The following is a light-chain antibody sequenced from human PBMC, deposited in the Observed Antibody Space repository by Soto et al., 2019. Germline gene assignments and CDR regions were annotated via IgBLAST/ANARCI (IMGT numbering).Light chain of an antibody. V-gene: IGKV1-39*01. J-gene: IGKJ4*01. CDR1: QSISSF. Sequence: DIQMTQSPSSLSASAGDRVTITCRASQSISSFLNWYQQKPGKAPKLLIYTASSLQSGVPSRFSGSGSGTDFTLTISSLQPEDFATYYCQQSYSMTTFGGGTKVEIK. CDR3: QQSYSMTT. CDR2: TAS.